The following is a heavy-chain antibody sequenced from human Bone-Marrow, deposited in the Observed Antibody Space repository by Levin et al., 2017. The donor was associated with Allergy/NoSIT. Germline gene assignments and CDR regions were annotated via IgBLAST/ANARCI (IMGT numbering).Heavy chain of an antibody. J-gene: IGHJ4*02. CDR3: ARGGPYISSPVPY. Sequence: SGGSLRLSCAASGFTFSDYWMHWVRQPPGKGLVWVSHIEIDGSITRYADSVRGRFTISRDNAKNTLYLQMNSLRAEDTAVYYCARGGPYISSPVPYWGQGTLVTVSS. CDR2: IEIDGSIT. CDR1: GFTFSDYW. D-gene: IGHD2-21*01. V-gene: IGHV3-74*01.